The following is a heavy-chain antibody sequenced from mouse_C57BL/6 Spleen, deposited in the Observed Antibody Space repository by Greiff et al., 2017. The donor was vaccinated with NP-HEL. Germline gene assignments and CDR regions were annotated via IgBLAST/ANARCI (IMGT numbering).Heavy chain of an antibody. Sequence: EVQRVESGGGLVKPGGSLKLSCAASGFTFSSYAMSWVRQTPEKRLEWVATISDGGSYTYYPDNVKGRFTIYRDNAKNNLYLQMSHLKSEDTAMYYCAGGLDYGYDRFDYWGQGTTLTVSS. D-gene: IGHD2-2*01. J-gene: IGHJ2*01. CDR2: ISDGGSYT. CDR1: GFTFSSYA. V-gene: IGHV5-4*01. CDR3: AGGLDYGYDRFDY.